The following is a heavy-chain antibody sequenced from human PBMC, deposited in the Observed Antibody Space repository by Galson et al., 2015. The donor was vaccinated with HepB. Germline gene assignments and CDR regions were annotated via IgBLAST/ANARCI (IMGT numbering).Heavy chain of an antibody. D-gene: IGHD3-10*01. V-gene: IGHV4-39*07. Sequence: LSLTCTVSGGSISSSSYYWGWIRQPPGKGLEWIGNIYYSGSSSYNPSLTSRVTISVDTSKNQFSLKLSSVTAADTAVYYCARDWPGSYYDYWGQGTLVTVSS. CDR3: ARDWPGSYYDY. CDR2: IYYSGSS. J-gene: IGHJ4*02. CDR1: GGSISSSSYY.